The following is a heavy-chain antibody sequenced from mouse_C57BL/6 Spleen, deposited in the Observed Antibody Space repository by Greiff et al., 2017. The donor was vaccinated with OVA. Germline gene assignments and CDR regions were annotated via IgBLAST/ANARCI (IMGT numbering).Heavy chain of an antibody. CDR3: ARSTYDYDYWYCDV. V-gene: IGHV1-82*01. Sequence: QVQLQQPGPELVKPGASVKISCKASGYAFSSSWMNWVKQRPGKGLEWIGRIYPGDGDTNYNGKFKGKATLTADKSSSTAYMQRSSLTSEDSAVYFCARSTYDYDYWYCDVWGTGTTVTVSS. CDR2: IYPGDGDT. D-gene: IGHD2-4*01. J-gene: IGHJ1*03. CDR1: GYAFSSSW.